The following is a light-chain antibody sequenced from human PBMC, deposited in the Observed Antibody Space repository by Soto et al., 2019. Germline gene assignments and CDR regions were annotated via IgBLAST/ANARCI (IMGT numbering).Light chain of an antibody. CDR2: DVS. CDR1: SSDVGGYNY. V-gene: IGLV2-14*03. Sequence: QSALTQPASVSGSPGQSITISCTGTSSDVGGYNYVSWYQHHPGEAPELIIYDVSNRPSGVSDRFSGSKSGDTASLTISGLQAEDEADYYCSSYTSTSTYVFGGGTKVTVL. CDR3: SSYTSTSTYV. J-gene: IGLJ1*01.